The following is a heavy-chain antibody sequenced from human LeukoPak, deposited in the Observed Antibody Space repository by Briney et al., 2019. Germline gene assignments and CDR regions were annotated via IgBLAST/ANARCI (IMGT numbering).Heavy chain of an antibody. CDR1: GYTFTGYY. Sequence: ASVKVSCKASGYTFTGYYMRWVRQAPGQGLEWMGWINPNSGDTNYAQKFQGRVTMTRDTSISTAYMELSRLRSDDTAVYYCARAYGNTVRFFDYWGQGTLVTVSS. D-gene: IGHD3-3*01. V-gene: IGHV1-2*02. CDR2: INPNSGDT. J-gene: IGHJ4*02. CDR3: ARAYGNTVRFFDY.